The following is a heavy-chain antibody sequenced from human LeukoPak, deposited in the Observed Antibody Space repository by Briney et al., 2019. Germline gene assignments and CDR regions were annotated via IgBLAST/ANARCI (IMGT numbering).Heavy chain of an antibody. CDR2: IRYDGSNK. Sequence: GGSLRLSCAASGFTFSSYGMHWVRQAPGKGLEWVAFIRYDGSNKYYADSVKGRFTISRDNSKNTLYLQMNSLRAEDMAVYYCAWSGITMVRGVQRGVDYYYYGMDVWGQGTTVTVSS. CDR1: GFTFSSYG. J-gene: IGHJ6*02. D-gene: IGHD3-10*01. CDR3: AWSGITMVRGVQRGVDYYYYGMDV. V-gene: IGHV3-30*02.